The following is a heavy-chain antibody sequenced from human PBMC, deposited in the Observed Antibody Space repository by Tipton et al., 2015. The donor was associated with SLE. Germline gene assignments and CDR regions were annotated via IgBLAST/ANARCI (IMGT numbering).Heavy chain of an antibody. V-gene: IGHV4-34*12. Sequence: TLSLTCAVYGGSFSGYYWGWIRQPPGKGMEWIGSIFYTGTTNYSPSLKSRVTISLDTSKNQFSLKLSSVTAADTAVYYCARRGSLGFCSGGICFDWYFDLWGRGTLVTVSS. CDR3: ARRGSLGFCSGGICFDWYFDL. J-gene: IGHJ2*01. CDR1: GGSFSGYY. CDR2: IFYTGTT. D-gene: IGHD2-8*02.